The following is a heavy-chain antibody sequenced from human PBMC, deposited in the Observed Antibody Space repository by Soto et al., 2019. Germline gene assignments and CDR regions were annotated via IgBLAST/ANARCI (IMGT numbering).Heavy chain of an antibody. CDR3: AKNPGYYYDSTGYHFDY. D-gene: IGHD3-22*01. J-gene: IGHJ4*02. CDR1: GFTFSDYY. Sequence: GGSLRLSCAASGFTFSDYYMSWVRQAPGKGLEWVSAISYGGGTTYYADSVKGRFTISRDNSKNTLYLQMNSLRAEDTAVYYCAKNPGYYYDSTGYHFDYWGQGTLVNVS. CDR2: ISYGGGTT. V-gene: IGHV3-23*01.